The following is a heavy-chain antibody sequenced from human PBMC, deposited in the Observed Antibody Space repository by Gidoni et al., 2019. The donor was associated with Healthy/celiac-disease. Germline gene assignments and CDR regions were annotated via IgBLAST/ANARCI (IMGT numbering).Heavy chain of an antibody. CDR2: INAGNGNT. J-gene: IGHJ4*02. V-gene: IGHV1-3*05. CDR1: GYTFTSYA. Sequence: VQLVQSGAEEKKPGASVKVSCKASGYTFTSYAMHWVRQAPGQRLEWMGWINAGNGNTKYSQKFQGRVTITRDTSASTAYMELSSLRSEDTAVYYCARGGPSAVAGTLYFDYWGQGTLVTVSS. CDR3: ARGGPSAVAGTLYFDY. D-gene: IGHD6-19*01.